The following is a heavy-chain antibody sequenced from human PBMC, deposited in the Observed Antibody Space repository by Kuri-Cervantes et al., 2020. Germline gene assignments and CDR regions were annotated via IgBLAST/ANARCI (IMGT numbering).Heavy chain of an antibody. V-gene: IGHV3-74*01. Sequence: GESLKISCAASGFTFSSYWMHWVRQAPGKGLVWVSRINSDGSSTSYADSVKGRFTISRDNAKNTLYLQMNSLRAEDTAVYYCAKDLNYYDSSGYYSGFDYWGQGTLVTVSS. CDR1: GFTFSSYW. CDR3: AKDLNYYDSSGYYSGFDY. D-gene: IGHD3-22*01. CDR2: INSDGSST. J-gene: IGHJ4*02.